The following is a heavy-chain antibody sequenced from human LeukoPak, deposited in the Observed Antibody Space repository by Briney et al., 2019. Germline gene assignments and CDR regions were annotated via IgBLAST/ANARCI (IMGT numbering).Heavy chain of an antibody. CDR2: IYHSGST. CDR1: GYSISSGYY. V-gene: IGHV4-38-2*02. J-gene: IGHJ4*02. CDR3: ARGADSGSYWPLDY. Sequence: PSETLSLTCTVSGYSISSGYYSGWIRQPPGKGLEWIGSIYHSGSTYYNPSLKSRVTISVDTSKNQFSLKLSSVTAADTAVYYCARGADSGSYWPLDYWGQGTLVTVSS. D-gene: IGHD1-26*01.